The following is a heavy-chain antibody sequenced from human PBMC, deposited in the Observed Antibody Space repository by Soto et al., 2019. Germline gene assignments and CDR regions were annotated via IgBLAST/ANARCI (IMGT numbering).Heavy chain of an antibody. D-gene: IGHD4-17*01. CDR3: AKDVGETYGFDY. V-gene: IGHV3-23*01. CDR2: LSSSGGST. CDR1: GFTFSSYA. J-gene: IGHJ4*02. Sequence: EVQLLESGGGLVQPGGSLRLSCAASGFTFSSYAMSWVRQAPGKGLEWVSTLSSSGGSTYYADSVKGRFTISRDKSKNTLYLQMNSLRAEDTAVYYCAKDVGETYGFDYWGQGTLVTVSS.